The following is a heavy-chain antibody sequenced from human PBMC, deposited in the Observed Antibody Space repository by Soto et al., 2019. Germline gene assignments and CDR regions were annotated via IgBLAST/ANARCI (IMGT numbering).Heavy chain of an antibody. CDR3: ARRGDGCNPTDESYLEY. CDR1: VGSVSSGSYY. V-gene: IGHV4-61*01. CDR2: IYYSWST. J-gene: IGHJ4*02. Sequence: SETLPLTCTVSVGSVSSGSYYLSWIRQPAGKGLEWIGYIYYSWSTNYNPSLKSRVTISLDTSNNQFSLKLSSVTAADTAVYHCARRGDGCNPTDESYLEYWGQGTMVTVSS. D-gene: IGHD3-10*01.